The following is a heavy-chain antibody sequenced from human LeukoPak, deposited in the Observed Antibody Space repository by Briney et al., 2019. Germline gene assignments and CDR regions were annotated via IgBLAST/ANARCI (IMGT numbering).Heavy chain of an antibody. CDR3: ARARSGYFDAFDI. V-gene: IGHV4-4*02. CDR1: GGSISSSNW. J-gene: IGHJ3*02. Sequence: SETLSLTCAVSGGSISSSNWWSWVRQPPGKGLEWIGEIYHSGSTNYNPSLKSRVTISVDKSKNQFSLKLSSVTAADTAVYYCARARSGYFDAFDIWGQGTMVTVSS. CDR2: IYHSGST. D-gene: IGHD3-22*01.